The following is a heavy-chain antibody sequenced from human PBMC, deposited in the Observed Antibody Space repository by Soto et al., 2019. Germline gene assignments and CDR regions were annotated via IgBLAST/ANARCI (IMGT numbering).Heavy chain of an antibody. V-gene: IGHV3-30-3*01. J-gene: IGHJ4*02. Sequence: GGSLRLSCAASGFTFSSYALHWVRQAPGKGLEWVAVISYDGSNKDYADSVKGRFTISRDNSKNTLYLQMNSLRAEDTAVYYFARGPSSLTRFDYWGQGTLVTVS. CDR3: ARGPSSLTRFDY. CDR2: ISYDGSNK. D-gene: IGHD2-2*01. CDR1: GFTFSSYA.